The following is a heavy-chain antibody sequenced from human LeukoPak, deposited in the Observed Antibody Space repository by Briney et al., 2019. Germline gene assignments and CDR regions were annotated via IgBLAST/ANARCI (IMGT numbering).Heavy chain of an antibody. D-gene: IGHD3-22*01. J-gene: IGHJ4*02. CDR2: ISGSGGST. CDR1: GFTFSSYA. CDR3: AKDLDYYDSSGYYYPLDY. Sequence: GGSLRLSCAASGFTFSSYAMSWVRQAPGKGLEWVSAISGSGGSTYYADSVKGRFTISKDNSKNTLYLQMNSLRAKDTAVYYCAKDLDYYDSSGYYYPLDYWGQGTLVTVSS. V-gene: IGHV3-23*01.